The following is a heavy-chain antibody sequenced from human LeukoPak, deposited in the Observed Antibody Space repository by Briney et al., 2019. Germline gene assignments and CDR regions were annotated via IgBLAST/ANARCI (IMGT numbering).Heavy chain of an antibody. CDR1: GFTFSSYA. Sequence: GGSLRLSCAASGFTFSSYAMSWVRQAPGKGLEWVSTITGSGDNTYYTDSVKGRFTFSRDNSKSTLYLQMNSLRAEDTAVYYCEKDPTPYVGASADWGQGPLVTVSS. CDR2: ITGSGDNT. J-gene: IGHJ4*02. V-gene: IGHV3-23*01. CDR3: EKDPTPYVGASAD. D-gene: IGHD1-26*01.